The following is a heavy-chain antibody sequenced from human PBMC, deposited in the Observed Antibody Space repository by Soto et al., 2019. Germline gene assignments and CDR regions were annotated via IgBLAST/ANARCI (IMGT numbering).Heavy chain of an antibody. Sequence: GGSLRLSCAASGFTFSSYSMNWVRQAPGKGLEWVSSISSRSSNIYYADSVKGRFTISRDNAKNSLYLQMNSLRAEDTAVYYCARDATGDRISSSWYDYRGQGTLVTVSS. CDR2: ISSRSSNI. D-gene: IGHD6-13*01. CDR1: GFTFSSYS. V-gene: IGHV3-21*01. J-gene: IGHJ4*02. CDR3: ARDATGDRISSSWYDY.